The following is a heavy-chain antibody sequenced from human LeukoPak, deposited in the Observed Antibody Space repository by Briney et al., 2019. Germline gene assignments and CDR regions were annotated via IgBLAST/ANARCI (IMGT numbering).Heavy chain of an antibody. J-gene: IGHJ4*02. V-gene: IGHV1-2*04. D-gene: IGHD6-13*01. Sequence: GPSVNVSCKASGYTFTGYYMHWVRQAPGQALEWMRWINPNSGSTNYAQKFQAWVTMTRDTSISTAYMELSRLRSDDTAVYYCAREGSSSWYDYWGQGTLVTVSS. CDR2: INPNSGST. CDR1: GYTFTGYY. CDR3: AREGSSSWYDY.